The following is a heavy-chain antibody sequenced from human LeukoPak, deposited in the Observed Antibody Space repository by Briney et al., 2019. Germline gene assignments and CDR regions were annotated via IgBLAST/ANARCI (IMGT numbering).Heavy chain of an antibody. CDR1: GVTFSSYA. Sequence: GSSVKVSCKASGVTFSSYAISWVRQAPGQGLEWMGGIIPIFGTANYAQKFQGRVRITTDESTSTAYMELSSLRSEDTAVYYCARDIHSSGWRDWYFDLWGRGTLVTVSS. D-gene: IGHD6-19*01. CDR3: ARDIHSSGWRDWYFDL. J-gene: IGHJ2*01. CDR2: IIPIFGTA. V-gene: IGHV1-69*05.